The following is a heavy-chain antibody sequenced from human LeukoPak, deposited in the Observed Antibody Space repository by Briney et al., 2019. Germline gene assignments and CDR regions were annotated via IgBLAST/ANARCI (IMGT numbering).Heavy chain of an antibody. CDR3: ARGGDVVVPAAISQSNWFDP. V-gene: IGHV4-34*01. D-gene: IGHD2-2*02. J-gene: IGHJ5*02. CDR1: GGSFSGYY. Sequence: SETMSLTWAVDGGSFSGYYCSWNRQPPGKLMEWNGEIHHSGSTNYYPSLKRRVTISVDTSKNQFSLKLSSVTAADTAVYYCARGGDVVVPAAISQSNWFDPWGQGTLVTVSS. CDR2: IHHSGST.